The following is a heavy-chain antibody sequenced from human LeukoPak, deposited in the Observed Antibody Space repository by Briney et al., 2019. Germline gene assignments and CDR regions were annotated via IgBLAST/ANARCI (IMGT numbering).Heavy chain of an antibody. J-gene: IGHJ4*02. D-gene: IGHD2-15*01. V-gene: IGHV4-39*01. CDR2: TYYSGST. CDR1: GGSISSSSYY. Sequence: SETLSLTCTVSGGSISSSSYYWGWIRQPPGKGLEWIGSTYYSGSTYYNPSLKSRVTISVDTSKNQFSLKLSSVTAADTAVYYCARHAVVVVVAALGWYFDYWGQGTLVTVSS. CDR3: ARHAVVVVVAALGWYFDY.